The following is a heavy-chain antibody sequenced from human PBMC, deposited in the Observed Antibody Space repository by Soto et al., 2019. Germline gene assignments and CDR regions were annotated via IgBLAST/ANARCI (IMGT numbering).Heavy chain of an antibody. CDR2: ISGSGGST. J-gene: IGHJ6*02. Sequence: GGSLRLSCATSGFTFNSYAMNWVRQAPGKGLEWVSAISGSGGSTYYADSVKGRFTISRDKSKNTLYLQMNSLRAEDTAVYYCATDYYGMDVWGQGTTVTVSS. CDR1: GFTFNSYA. CDR3: ATDYYGMDV. V-gene: IGHV3-23*01.